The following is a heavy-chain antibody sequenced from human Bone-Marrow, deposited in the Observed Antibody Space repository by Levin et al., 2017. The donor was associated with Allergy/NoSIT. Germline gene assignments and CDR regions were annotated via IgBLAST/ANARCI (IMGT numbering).Heavy chain of an antibody. D-gene: IGHD6-6*01. CDR1: GFTFSSYG. V-gene: IGHV3-33*01. J-gene: IGHJ4*02. Sequence: GGSLRLSCAASGFTFSSYGMHWVRQAPGKGLEWVAVIWYDGSNKYYADSVKGRFTISRDNSKNTLYLQMNSLRAEDTAVYYCASQVEDSSSSILYWGQGTLVTVSS. CDR3: ASQVEDSSSSILY. CDR2: IWYDGSNK.